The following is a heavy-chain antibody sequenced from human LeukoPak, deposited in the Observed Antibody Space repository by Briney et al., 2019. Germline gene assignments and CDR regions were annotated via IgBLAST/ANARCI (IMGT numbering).Heavy chain of an antibody. Sequence: GGSLRLSCAASGFTFSSYGMHWVRQAPGKGLEWVAFIRYDGSNKYYADSVKGRFTISRDNSKNTLYLQMNSLRAEDTAVYYCAKEVRIVVVPAADGDYWGQGTLVTVSS. CDR1: GFTFSSYG. J-gene: IGHJ4*02. D-gene: IGHD2-2*01. V-gene: IGHV3-30*02. CDR2: IRYDGSNK. CDR3: AKEVRIVVVPAADGDY.